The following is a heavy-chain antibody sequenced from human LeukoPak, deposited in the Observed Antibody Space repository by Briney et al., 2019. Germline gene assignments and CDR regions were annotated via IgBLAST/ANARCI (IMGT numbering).Heavy chain of an antibody. V-gene: IGHV3-53*01. Sequence: GGSLRLSCAAAGFTVISNYMSWVRQAPGKGLEWLSAINNDGSTYFADAVKGRFSISIDNSKNTLYVQMNSLRVEDTAVYYCARARLGLWNSSGWYDAFDIWGQGTMVTVSS. J-gene: IGHJ3*02. CDR3: ARARLGLWNSSGWYDAFDI. CDR1: GFTVISNY. D-gene: IGHD6-19*01. CDR2: INNDGST.